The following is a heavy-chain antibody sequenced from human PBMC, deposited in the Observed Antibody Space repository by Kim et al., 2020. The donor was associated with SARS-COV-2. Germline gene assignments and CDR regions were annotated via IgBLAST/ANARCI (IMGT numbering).Heavy chain of an antibody. CDR3: ARDAIYCSSTSCYAGRPGY. D-gene: IGHD2-2*01. V-gene: IGHV3-30*04. J-gene: IGHJ4*02. CDR2: ISYDGSNK. Sequence: GGSLRLSCAASGFTFSSYAMHWVRQAPGKGLEWVAVISYDGSNKYYADSVKGRFTISRDNSKNTLYLQMNSLRAEDTAVYYCARDAIYCSSTSCYAGRPGYWGQGTLVTVSS. CDR1: GFTFSSYA.